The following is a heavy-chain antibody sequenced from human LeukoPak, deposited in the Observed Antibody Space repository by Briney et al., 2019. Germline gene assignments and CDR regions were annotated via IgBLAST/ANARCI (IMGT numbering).Heavy chain of an antibody. Sequence: ASVKVSRKASGYIFNSYGISWVRQAPGQGLEWMGWISAYNGYTNYAQKLQGRVTMTTDTSTSTAYMELRSLRSDDTAVYYCARAGSLPAAIDFDYWGQGTLVTVSS. CDR3: ARAGSLPAAIDFDY. D-gene: IGHD2-2*01. CDR1: GYIFNSYG. V-gene: IGHV1-18*01. CDR2: ISAYNGYT. J-gene: IGHJ4*02.